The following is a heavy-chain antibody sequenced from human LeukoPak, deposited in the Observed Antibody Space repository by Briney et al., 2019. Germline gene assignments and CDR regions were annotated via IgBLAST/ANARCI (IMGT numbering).Heavy chain of an antibody. J-gene: IGHJ3*02. CDR3: ARDQYFDWLLEGFAFDI. V-gene: IGHV1-2*02. CDR1: GYTFTGYY. Sequence: EASVTVSCKASGYTFTGYYMHWVRQAPGQGLEWMGWINPNSGGTNYAQKFQGRVTMTRDTSISTAYMELSRLRSDDTAVYYCARDQYFDWLLEGFAFDIWGQGTMVTVSS. D-gene: IGHD3-9*01. CDR2: INPNSGGT.